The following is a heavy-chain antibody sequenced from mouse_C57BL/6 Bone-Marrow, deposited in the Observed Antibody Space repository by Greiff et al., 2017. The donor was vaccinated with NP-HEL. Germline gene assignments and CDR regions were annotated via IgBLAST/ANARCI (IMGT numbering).Heavy chain of an antibody. Sequence: VQVVESGAGLVKPGASVKLSCKASGYAFSSYWMYWVKQRPGKGLEWIGQIYPGDGDTNYNGKFKGKATLTADKSSSTAYMQLSILTSEDSAVYFCAKDWSYFDYWGRGTALTVTA. CDR2: IYPGDGDT. CDR3: AKDWSYFDY. CDR1: GYAFSSYW. J-gene: IGHJ2*01. D-gene: IGHD4-1*01. V-gene: IGHV1-80*01.